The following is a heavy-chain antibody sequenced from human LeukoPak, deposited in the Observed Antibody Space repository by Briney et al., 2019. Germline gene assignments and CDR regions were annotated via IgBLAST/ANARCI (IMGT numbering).Heavy chain of an antibody. CDR3: ARDDYYDRSGYPGY. CDR2: IWYDGSNK. Sequence: PGGSLRLSCVASGFIFSNYGMHWVRQAPGKGLEWVAVIWYDGSNKYYADSVKGRFTISRDNSKNTVYLQMNSLGVEDTAIYYCARDDYYDRSGYPGYWGQGTLVTVS. V-gene: IGHV3-33*01. CDR1: GFIFSNYG. J-gene: IGHJ4*02. D-gene: IGHD3-22*01.